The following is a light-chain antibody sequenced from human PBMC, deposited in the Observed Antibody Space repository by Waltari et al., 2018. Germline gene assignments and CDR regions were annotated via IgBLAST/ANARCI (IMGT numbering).Light chain of an antibody. CDR3: MQALIAPYT. CDR1: HSLLHSNGYNY. J-gene: IGKJ2*01. V-gene: IGKV2-28*01. Sequence: DIVMTQSPLSVPVTPGESASISCWTSHSLLHSNGYNYFDWYLQKPGQSPQLLIYLGSHRASGVPDRFSGSGSGTDFTLKISSVEAEDVGVYYCMQALIAPYTFGQGTKLEIK. CDR2: LGS.